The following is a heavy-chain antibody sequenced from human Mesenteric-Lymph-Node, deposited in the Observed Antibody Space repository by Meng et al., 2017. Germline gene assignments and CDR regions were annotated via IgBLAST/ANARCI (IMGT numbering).Heavy chain of an antibody. Sequence: VALQEAGPGLGKPSGTLSLTCTVSGDSISSDIWWSWVRQPPGKGLEWIGEVYHRGDTNYNPSLKSRVVISVDRSKNQFSLNLSSVTAADTAVYYCGRDQGRQLINHWGQGTLVTVSS. V-gene: IGHV4-4*02. CDR2: VYHRGDT. D-gene: IGHD1-1*01. CDR1: GDSISSDIW. J-gene: IGHJ4*02. CDR3: GRDQGRQLINH.